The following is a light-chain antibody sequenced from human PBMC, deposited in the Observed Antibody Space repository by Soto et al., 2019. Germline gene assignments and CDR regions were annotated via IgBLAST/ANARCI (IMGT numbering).Light chain of an antibody. J-gene: IGKJ4*02. CDR3: QQYNTYPLT. CDR1: QSISTW. V-gene: IGKV1-5*03. CDR2: KAS. Sequence: DIQMTQSPSTLSASVGDSVTITCRASQSISTWLAWYQQKPGKAPTLLIYKASSLEGGVPSRFSGSRSGTDFNITISSLQPDDFATYYCQQYNTYPLTFGGGTTVKIK.